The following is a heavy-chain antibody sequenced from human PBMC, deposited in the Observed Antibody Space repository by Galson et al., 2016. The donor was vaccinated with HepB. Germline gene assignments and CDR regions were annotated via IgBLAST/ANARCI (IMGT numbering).Heavy chain of an antibody. CDR1: GYTFTTYG. D-gene: IGHD4-17*01. CDR2: ISVYNGNR. Sequence: SVKVSCKASGYTFTTYGISWVRQAPGQGLEWMGWISVYNGNRNFAQKLQGRVTMTTDTSTSTVYMERRTLRSDDTAVYDCARDGDHGDPTDWGQGTLVTVSS. V-gene: IGHV1-18*01. J-gene: IGHJ4*02. CDR3: ARDGDHGDPTD.